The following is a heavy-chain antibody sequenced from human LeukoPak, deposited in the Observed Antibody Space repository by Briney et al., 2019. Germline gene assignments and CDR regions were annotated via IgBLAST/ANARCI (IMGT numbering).Heavy chain of an antibody. CDR1: GFTIRNYA. D-gene: IGHD2-15*01. Sequence: PRGSPRVSCAASGFTIRNYAMNRVRQAPGKGLEWVSSIWSSSTTIFYADSLKGRFTISRDNAKNSLFLQMNSLSAEDTAVYYCARDPEGGGYSGMDVWGQGTPGTASS. CDR2: IWSSSTTI. CDR3: ARDPEGGGYSGMDV. J-gene: IGHJ6*02. V-gene: IGHV3-21*01.